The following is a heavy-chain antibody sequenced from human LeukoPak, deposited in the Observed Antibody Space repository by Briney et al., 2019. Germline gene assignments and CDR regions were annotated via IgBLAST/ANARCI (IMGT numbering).Heavy chain of an antibody. Sequence: GASVKVSCKVSGYTLTELSMHWVRQAPGKGLEWMGGFDPENGETIYAQKFQGRVTMTEDTSTDTAYMELSSLRSEDTAVYYCATDAYSSSSPPWWGQGTLVTVSS. CDR3: ATDAYSSSSPPW. J-gene: IGHJ4*02. V-gene: IGHV1-24*01. CDR1: GYTLTELS. CDR2: FDPENGET. D-gene: IGHD6-13*01.